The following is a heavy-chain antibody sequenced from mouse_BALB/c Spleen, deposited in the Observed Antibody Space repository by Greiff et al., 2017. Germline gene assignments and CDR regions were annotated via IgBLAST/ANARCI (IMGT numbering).Heavy chain of an antibody. V-gene: IGHV1S137*01. CDR3: ARSVYYDYYGAMDY. J-gene: IGHJ4*01. Sequence: VQLQQSGAELVRPGVSVKISCKGSGYTFTDYAMHWVKQRHAKSLEWIGVISTYYGDASYNQKFKGKATMTVDKSSSTAYMELARLTSEASAIYYCARSVYYDYYGAMDYWGQGTSVTVSA. D-gene: IGHD2-4*01. CDR2: ISTYYGDA. CDR1: GYTFTDYA.